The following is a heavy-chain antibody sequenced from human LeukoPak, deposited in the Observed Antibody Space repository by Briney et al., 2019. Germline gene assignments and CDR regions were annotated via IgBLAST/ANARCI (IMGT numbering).Heavy chain of an antibody. CDR2: IVAGSGNT. J-gene: IGHJ4*02. V-gene: IGHV1-58*01. CDR1: GFTFTSSA. CDR3: AASPDYYDSSGYSYYFDY. Sequence: VASVKVSCKASGFTFTSSAVQWVRQARGQRLEWIGWIVAGSGNTNYAQKFQERVTITRDMSTSTAYMELSSLRSEDTAVYYRAASPDYYDSSGYSYYFDYWGQGTLVTVSS. D-gene: IGHD3-22*01.